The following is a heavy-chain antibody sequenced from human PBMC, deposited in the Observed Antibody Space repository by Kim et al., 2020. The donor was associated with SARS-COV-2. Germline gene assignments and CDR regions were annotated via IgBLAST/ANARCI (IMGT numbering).Heavy chain of an antibody. CDR2: INHSGST. CDR1: GGSFSGYY. CDR3: ARMKVWIQLMLYYYGMDV. V-gene: IGHV4-34*01. J-gene: IGHJ6*02. Sequence: SETLSLTCAVYGGSFSGYYWSWIRQPPGKGLEWIGEINHSGSTNYNPSLKSRVTISVDTSKNQFSLKLSSVTAADTAVYYCARMKVWIQLMLYYYGMDVWGQGTTVTVSS. D-gene: IGHD5-18*01.